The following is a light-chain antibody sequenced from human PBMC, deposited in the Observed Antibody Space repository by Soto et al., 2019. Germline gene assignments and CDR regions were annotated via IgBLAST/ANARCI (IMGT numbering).Light chain of an antibody. J-gene: IGLJ1*01. Sequence: QPVLTQSPSVSASLGASVKLTCTLSSGHSSYAIAWHQQQPERGPRFLLKLNSDGSHNKGDGIPDRFSGSSSGAERFLTISSLQSEDEAEYYCHTWGTDIPVFGTGTKVTV. CDR2: LNSDGSH. CDR1: SGHSSYA. CDR3: HTWGTDIPV. V-gene: IGLV4-69*01.